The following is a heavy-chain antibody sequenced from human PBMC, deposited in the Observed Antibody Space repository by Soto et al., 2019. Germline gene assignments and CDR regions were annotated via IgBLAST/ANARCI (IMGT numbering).Heavy chain of an antibody. CDR3: ARDTAGTYYFDY. D-gene: IGHD1-1*01. CDR1: GGSISSYY. V-gene: IGHV4-59*01. CDR2: IYYSGST. Sequence: QVQLQESGPGLVKPSETLSLTCTVSGGSISSYYWSWIRQPPGKGLEWIGYIYYSGSTNYNPSLKSRVTISVDTSKNRFYLKLSSVTAADTAVYYCARDTAGTYYFDYWGQGTLVTVSS. J-gene: IGHJ4*02.